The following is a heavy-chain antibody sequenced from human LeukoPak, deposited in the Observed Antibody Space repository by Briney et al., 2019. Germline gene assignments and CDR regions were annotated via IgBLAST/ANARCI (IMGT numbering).Heavy chain of an antibody. CDR1: GASIISDTYY. CDR3: ARLHEDYYFDY. Sequence: SETLSLTCTVSGASIISDTYYWGCIRQPPGKGLEWIGYIYYSGSTNYNPSLKSRVTISVDTSKNQFSLKLSSVTAADTAVYYCARLHEDYYFDYWGQGTLVTVSS. CDR2: IYYSGST. V-gene: IGHV4-61*05. D-gene: IGHD3/OR15-3a*01. J-gene: IGHJ4*02.